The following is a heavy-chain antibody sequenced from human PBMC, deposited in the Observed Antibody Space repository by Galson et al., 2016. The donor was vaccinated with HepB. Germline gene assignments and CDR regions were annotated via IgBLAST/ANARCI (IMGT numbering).Heavy chain of an antibody. D-gene: IGHD2-2*01. CDR3: ARGYCNSANCYWTVDY. V-gene: IGHV5-10-1*01. Sequence: QSGAEVKKPGESLRISCRGSGYNFSTFWISWVRQVPGKGLEWMGRISPRDSYSTYNPSFDGLVTISSDNSINTAFLQWGSLKASDSAMYFCARGYCNSANCYWTVDYWGQGTLVTVSS. CDR2: ISPRDSYS. CDR1: GYNFSTFW. J-gene: IGHJ4*02.